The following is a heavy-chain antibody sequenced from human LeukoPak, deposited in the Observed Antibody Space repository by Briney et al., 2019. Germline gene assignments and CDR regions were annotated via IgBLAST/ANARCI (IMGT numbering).Heavy chain of an antibody. CDR2: IWYDGSNK. V-gene: IGHV3-33*01. J-gene: IGHJ4*02. D-gene: IGHD1-7*01. Sequence: GGSLRLSCAASGFTFSSYGMHWVRQAPGKGLEWVAVIWYDGSNKYYADSVKGRFTISRDNSKNTLYLQMNSLRAEDTAVYYCARDRGITGTSFPIDYWGQGTLVTVSS. CDR1: GFTFSSYG. CDR3: ARDRGITGTSFPIDY.